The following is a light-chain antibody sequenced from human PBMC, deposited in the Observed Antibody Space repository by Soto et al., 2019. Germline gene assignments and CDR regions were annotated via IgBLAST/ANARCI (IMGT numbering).Light chain of an antibody. V-gene: IGLV1-44*01. J-gene: IGLJ2*01. CDR2: SNN. CDR3: AAWDGRLNAVV. Sequence: QSVLTQPPSASGTPGQRVTISCSGSSSNIGSNTVNWYQQLPGTAPKLLIYSNNQRPSGVPDRLSGTKSGASASLAISGLQSEDEADYYCAAWDGRLNAVVFGGGTKLTVL. CDR1: SSNIGSNT.